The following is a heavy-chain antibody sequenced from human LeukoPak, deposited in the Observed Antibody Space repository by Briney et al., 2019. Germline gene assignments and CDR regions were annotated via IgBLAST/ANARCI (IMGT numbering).Heavy chain of an antibody. CDR1: GFTFSSDV. CDR2: ISGSGGST. V-gene: IGHV3-23*01. D-gene: IGHD1-26*01. CDR3: AKEVGYFDY. J-gene: IGHJ4*02. Sequence: GGSLRLSCAASGFTFSSDVMSWVRQAPGKGLEWVSTISGSGGSTYYTDSVKGRLTISRDNSKNTLYLQMNSLRAEDTAVYYCAKEVGYFDYWGQGTLVTVSS.